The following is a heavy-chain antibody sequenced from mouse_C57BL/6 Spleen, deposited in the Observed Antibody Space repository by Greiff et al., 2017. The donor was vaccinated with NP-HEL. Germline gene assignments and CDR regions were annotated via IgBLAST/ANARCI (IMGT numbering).Heavy chain of an antibody. V-gene: IGHV1-55*01. CDR2: IYPGSGST. CDR3: ARGGDYDYDEGGFDY. J-gene: IGHJ2*01. D-gene: IGHD2-4*01. Sequence: QVQLQQPGAELVKPGASVKMSCKASGYTFTSYWITWVKQRPGQGLEWIGDIYPGSGSTNYNEKFKSKATLTVETSSSTAYMQLSSLTSEDSAVYYCARGGDYDYDEGGFDYWGQGTTLTVSS. CDR1: GYTFTSYW.